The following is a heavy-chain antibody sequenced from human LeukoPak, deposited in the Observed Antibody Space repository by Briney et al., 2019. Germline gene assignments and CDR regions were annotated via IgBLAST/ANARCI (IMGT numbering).Heavy chain of an antibody. J-gene: IGHJ4*02. CDR2: MNPNSGNT. CDR1: GYTFTSYD. D-gene: IGHD3-9*01. CDR3: ARMAVLRYFDWLDPRGHFDY. V-gene: IGHV1-8*01. Sequence: ASVKVSCKASGYTFTSYDINWVRQATGQGLEWMGWMNPNSGNTGYAQKFQGRVTMTRNTSISTAYMELSSLRSEDTAVYYCARMAVLRYFDWLDPRGHFDYWGQGTLVTVSS.